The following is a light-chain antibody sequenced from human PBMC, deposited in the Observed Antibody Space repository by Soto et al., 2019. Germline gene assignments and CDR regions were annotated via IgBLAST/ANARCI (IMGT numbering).Light chain of an antibody. J-gene: IGKJ5*01. V-gene: IGKV3-20*01. Sequence: ENVLTQSPGTLSLSPGERATLSCRASQTVSSYLTWYQQRPGQAPRLLIYGASKRATGIPDRFSGSGSGTDFTLTSSRLEPEDFALYYGQQYGTSPITFGQGTRLEIK. CDR1: QTVSSY. CDR3: QQYGTSPIT. CDR2: GAS.